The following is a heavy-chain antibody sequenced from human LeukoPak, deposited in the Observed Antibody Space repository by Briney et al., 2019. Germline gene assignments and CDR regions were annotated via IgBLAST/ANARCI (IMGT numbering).Heavy chain of an antibody. CDR2: ISSSNSYI. Sequence: GGSLRLSCAASGFTFSSYIMNWVRQAPGRGLEWVSSISSSNSYIYYADSVKGRFTISRDNVKNSLYLQMNSLRAEDTAVYYCARGRFGEFSLDYWGQGTLVTVSS. V-gene: IGHV3-21*01. D-gene: IGHD3-10*01. CDR1: GFTFSSYI. J-gene: IGHJ4*02. CDR3: ARGRFGEFSLDY.